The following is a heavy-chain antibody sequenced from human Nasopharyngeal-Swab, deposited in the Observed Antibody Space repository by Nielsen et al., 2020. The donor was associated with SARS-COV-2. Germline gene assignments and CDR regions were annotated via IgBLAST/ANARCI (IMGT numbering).Heavy chain of an antibody. Sequence: SETLSLTCAVYGGSFSGYYWSWIRQPPGKGLGWIGEINHSGSTNYSPSLKSRVTISVDTSKNQFSLKLSSVTAADTAVYYCARGFRDTTDTSHYYYYYGMDVWGQGTTVTVSS. J-gene: IGHJ6*02. D-gene: IGHD2/OR15-2a*01. CDR1: GGSFSGYY. CDR2: INHSGST. V-gene: IGHV4-34*01. CDR3: ARGFRDTTDTSHYYYYYGMDV.